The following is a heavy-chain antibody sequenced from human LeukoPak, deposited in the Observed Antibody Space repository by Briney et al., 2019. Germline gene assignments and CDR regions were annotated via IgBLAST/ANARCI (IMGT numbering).Heavy chain of an antibody. V-gene: IGHV4-59*08. J-gene: IGHJ4*02. CDR2: IYYSGST. D-gene: IGHD3-22*01. Sequence: SETLSLTCTVSGGSISSYYWSWIRQPPGKGLEWIGFIYYSGSTNYNPSLKSRVTISVDTSKNQFSLKLSSVTAADTAVYYCARHTYYYDSSGYLYYFDYWGQGTLVTVSS. CDR1: GGSISSYY. CDR3: ARHTYYYDSSGYLYYFDY.